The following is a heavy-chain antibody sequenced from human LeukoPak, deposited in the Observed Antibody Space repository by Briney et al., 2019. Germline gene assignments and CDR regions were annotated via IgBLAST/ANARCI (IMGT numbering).Heavy chain of an antibody. V-gene: IGHV4-34*01. CDR2: INHSGST. CDR1: GGSFSGYY. J-gene: IGHJ4*02. D-gene: IGHD3-10*01. Sequence: SSETLSLTCAVYGGSFSGYYWSWIRQPPGKGLEWIGEINHSGSTNYNPSLKSRVTISVDTSKNQFSLRLNSVTAADTAVYYCARVAYYSGSGSREFDSWGQGFLVTVSS. CDR3: ARVAYYSGSGSREFDS.